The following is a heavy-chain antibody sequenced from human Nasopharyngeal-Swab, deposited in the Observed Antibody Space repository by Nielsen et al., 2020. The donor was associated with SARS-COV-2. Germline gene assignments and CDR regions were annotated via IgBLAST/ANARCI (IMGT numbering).Heavy chain of an antibody. CDR2: IRSIRDNYQT. J-gene: IGHJ5*02. Sequence: GESLKISCAVSGVTFSVSNIHWVRQASGKGLKWIARIRSIRDNYQTAYAASVEGRFTISRDDSDNMAYLQMNSLKIQDTAVYYCKGWDSGGFGSWGQGTLVTVSS. CDR3: KGWDSGGFGS. V-gene: IGHV3-73*01. D-gene: IGHD3-10*01. CDR1: GVTFSVSN.